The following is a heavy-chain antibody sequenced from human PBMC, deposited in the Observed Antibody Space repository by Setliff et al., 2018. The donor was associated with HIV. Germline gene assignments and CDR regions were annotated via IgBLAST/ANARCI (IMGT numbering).Heavy chain of an antibody. V-gene: IGHV4-34*01. J-gene: IGHJ5*02. CDR1: GGSYSDYH. D-gene: IGHD6-6*01. Sequence: LSLTCAVYGGSYSDYHWSWIRQAPRKRLEWIGEVYDSGSTNYNPSPKSRVTVTVDTSKNQFSLRLNSVTAADTAVYYCARGSKLVWGRWFDPWGQGTLVTVSS. CDR2: VYDSGST. CDR3: ARGSKLVWGRWFDP.